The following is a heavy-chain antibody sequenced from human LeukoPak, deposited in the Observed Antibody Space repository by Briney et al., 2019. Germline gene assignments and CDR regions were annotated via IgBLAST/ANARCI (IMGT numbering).Heavy chain of an antibody. Sequence: GGSLRLSCAASGFTFSSYSMNWVRQAPGKGLEWVSSISSSSSYIYYADSVKGRFTISRDNAKNSLYLQMNSLRAEDTAVYYCAREVDGSYLFDYWGQGTLVTVSS. D-gene: IGHD1-26*01. V-gene: IGHV3-21*01. J-gene: IGHJ4*02. CDR2: ISSSSSYI. CDR3: AREVDGSYLFDY. CDR1: GFTFSSYS.